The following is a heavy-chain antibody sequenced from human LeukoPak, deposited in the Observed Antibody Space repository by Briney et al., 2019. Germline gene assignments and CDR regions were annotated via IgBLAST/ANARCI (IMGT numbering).Heavy chain of an antibody. V-gene: IGHV1-8*03. D-gene: IGHD6-25*01. Sequence: ASVRVSCKTSGYTFTSFHINWVRQATGQGLEWMGWMNPYSGDRDYAQKFQGRVSITSDTSISTAYMELSSLRSDDTAVYFCARTTSFTASGYDYWGQGTLVTVSS. J-gene: IGHJ4*02. CDR2: MNPYSGDR. CDR3: ARTTSFTASGYDY. CDR1: GYTFTSFH.